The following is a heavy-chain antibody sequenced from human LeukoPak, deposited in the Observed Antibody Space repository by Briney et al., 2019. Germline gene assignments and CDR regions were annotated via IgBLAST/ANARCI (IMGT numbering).Heavy chain of an antibody. V-gene: IGHV4-59*12. J-gene: IGHJ4*02. D-gene: IGHD3-10*01. CDR2: IYYSGST. Sequence: PSETLSLTCTVSGGSISTYYWSWIRQPPGKGLEWIGYIYYSGSTNYNPSLKSRVTISVDTSKNQFSLKLSSVTAADTAVYYCARDLDSVDYKILDYWGQGTLVTVSS. CDR3: ARDLDSVDYKILDY. CDR1: GGSISTYY.